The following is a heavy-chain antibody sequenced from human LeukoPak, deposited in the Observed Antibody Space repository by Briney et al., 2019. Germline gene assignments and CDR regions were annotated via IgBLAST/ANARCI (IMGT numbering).Heavy chain of an antibody. CDR2: IYYSGRT. Sequence: SETLSLTCTASGGSISSYYWTWIRQPPGKALEWIGYIYYSGRTSYNPSPKSRVTMSVDTSKNQFSLKLSSVTAADTAVYYCARDGNPWNLDVWGRGTLVTVSS. D-gene: IGHD1-14*01. CDR3: ARDGNPWNLDV. CDR1: GGSISSYY. V-gene: IGHV4-59*01. J-gene: IGHJ2*01.